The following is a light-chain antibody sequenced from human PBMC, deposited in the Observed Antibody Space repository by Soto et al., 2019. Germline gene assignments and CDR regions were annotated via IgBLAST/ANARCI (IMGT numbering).Light chain of an antibody. CDR2: DAT. Sequence: QSALTQPASVSGSPGQSITISCTGTSSDFGGYTYVPWYQQHPGKAPKLMIFDATSRPSGVSNRFSGSKSDNTASLTIAGLQAEDEADYYCSSYTSTSTYVFGTGTQLTVL. CDR1: SSDFGGYTY. CDR3: SSYTSTSTYV. V-gene: IGLV2-14*03. J-gene: IGLJ1*01.